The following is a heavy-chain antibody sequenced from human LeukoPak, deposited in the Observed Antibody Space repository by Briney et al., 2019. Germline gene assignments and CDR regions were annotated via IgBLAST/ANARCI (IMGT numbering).Heavy chain of an antibody. CDR2: IYYSGST. J-gene: IGHJ5*02. D-gene: IGHD3-22*01. V-gene: IGHV4-59*12. Sequence: SETLSLTCTVSGGSISSYYWSWIRQPPGKGLEWIGYIYYSGSTYYNPSLKSRVTISVDTSKNQFSLKLSSVTAADTAVYYCVRSGGNYYDSSGYYQPWGQGTLVTVSS. CDR1: GGSISSYY. CDR3: VRSGGNYYDSSGYYQP.